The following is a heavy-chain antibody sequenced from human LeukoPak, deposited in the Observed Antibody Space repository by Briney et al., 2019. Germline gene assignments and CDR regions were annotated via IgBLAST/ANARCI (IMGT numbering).Heavy chain of an antibody. V-gene: IGHV3-23*01. CDR2: ISGSGRNT. D-gene: IGHD1-26*01. J-gene: IGHJ4*02. Sequence: GGSLRLACAASGFTFTSYAMSWVRQAPGKGLEWVSVISGSGRNTIYADSVKGRFTISRDNSKNTLYLQMSSLRAEDTAVYFCATAQRFSGTKTPDYWGQGTLVTVVS. CDR3: ATAQRFSGTKTPDY. CDR1: GFTFTSYA.